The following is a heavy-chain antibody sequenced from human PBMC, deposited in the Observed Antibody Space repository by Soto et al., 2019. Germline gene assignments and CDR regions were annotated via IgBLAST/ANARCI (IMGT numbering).Heavy chain of an antibody. Sequence: QVQLVQSGAEVKKPGASVKVSCKASGYTFTSYYMHWVRQAPGQGLEWMGIINPSGGSTSYAQKFQGRVTMTRDTSTSTVYMELSSLRSEDTGVYYCARALNWNYSLDPWGQGTLVTVSS. D-gene: IGHD1-7*01. V-gene: IGHV1-46*01. CDR1: GYTFTSYY. J-gene: IGHJ5*02. CDR2: INPSGGST. CDR3: ARALNWNYSLDP.